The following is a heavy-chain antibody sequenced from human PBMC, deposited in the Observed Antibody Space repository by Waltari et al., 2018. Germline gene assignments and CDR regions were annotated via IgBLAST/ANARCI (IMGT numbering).Heavy chain of an antibody. CDR2: FDPEDGET. Sequence: QVQLVQSGAEVKKPGASVKVSCKVSGYTLPELSMHWVRRAPGKGLEWMGGFDPEDGETIYAQKFQGRVTMTEDTSTDTAYMELSSLRSEDTAVYYCATRVRGYSYGTIDAFDIWGQGTMVTVSS. D-gene: IGHD5-18*01. CDR1: GYTLPELS. CDR3: ATRVRGYSYGTIDAFDI. J-gene: IGHJ3*02. V-gene: IGHV1-24*01.